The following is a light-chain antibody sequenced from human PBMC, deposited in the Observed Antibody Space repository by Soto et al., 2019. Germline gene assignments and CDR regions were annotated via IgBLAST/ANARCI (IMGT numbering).Light chain of an antibody. CDR2: GAS. J-gene: IGKJ4*01. CDR1: QSVSSNY. CDR3: QQYGDSPVT. Sequence: EIVMTQSPGTLSLSPGETATLSCRASQSVSSNYVAWFHQKPGQAPRLLIYGASSRATGVPDRFSASGSGTDFTLTISRLEPEDFAVYYCQQYGDSPVTFGGGTKVEIK. V-gene: IGKV3-20*01.